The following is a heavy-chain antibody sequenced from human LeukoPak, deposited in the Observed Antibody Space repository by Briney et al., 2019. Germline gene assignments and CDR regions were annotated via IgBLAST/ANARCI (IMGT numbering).Heavy chain of an antibody. Sequence: SETLSLTCTVSGGSISSGDYYWSWIRQHPGKGLEWIGYIYYSGSTYYNPSLKSRVTISVDTSKNQFSLRLSSVTAADTAVYYCARVQRDYYDSSRRYFDYWGQGTLVTVSS. CDR3: ARVQRDYYDSSRRYFDY. D-gene: IGHD3-22*01. J-gene: IGHJ4*02. V-gene: IGHV4-31*03. CDR2: IYYSGST. CDR1: GGSISSGDYY.